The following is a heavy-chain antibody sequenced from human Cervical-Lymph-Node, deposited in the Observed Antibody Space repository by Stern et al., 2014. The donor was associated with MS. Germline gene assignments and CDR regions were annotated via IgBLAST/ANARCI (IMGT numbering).Heavy chain of an antibody. CDR2: IIPIVDIA. D-gene: IGHD6-19*01. CDR3: ARLAVADTGY. J-gene: IGHJ4*02. Sequence: DQLVESGAEVKKPGSSVKVSCKASGGTFSSYTLSWVRQAPGQGLEWMGRIIPIVDIAKYAQKFQGRVTITADKSSSTAYMELSSLRSEDTAVYYCARLAVADTGYWGQGTLVTVSS. CDR1: GGTFSSYT. V-gene: IGHV1-69*02.